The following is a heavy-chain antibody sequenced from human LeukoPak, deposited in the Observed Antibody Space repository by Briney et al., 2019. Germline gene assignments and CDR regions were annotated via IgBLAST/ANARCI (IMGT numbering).Heavy chain of an antibody. J-gene: IGHJ6*03. D-gene: IGHD6-19*01. CDR1: GFTFSSYS. CDR3: AIDQQWLVRFYHFYYMDV. Sequence: GGSLRLSCAASGFTFSSYSMNWVRQAPGKGLEWVSYIISSSSTIYYAGSVKGRFPISRDNTKNSLYLQMNSLRAEDTAVYYCAIDQQWLVRFYHFYYMDVWGKGTTVTVSS. CDR2: IISSSSTI. V-gene: IGHV3-48*01.